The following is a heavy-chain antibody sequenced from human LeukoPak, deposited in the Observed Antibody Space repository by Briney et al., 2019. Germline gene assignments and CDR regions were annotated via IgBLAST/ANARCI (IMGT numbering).Heavy chain of an antibody. Sequence: GASVKVSCKVSGYTLTELSMHWVRQAPGKGLEWMGGFHPEDGETIYAQKFQGRVTMTEDTSTDTAYMELSSLRSEDTAVYYCATPYGSGSYYPGQAFDIWGQGTMVTVSP. CDR3: ATPYGSGSYYPGQAFDI. V-gene: IGHV1-24*01. J-gene: IGHJ3*02. CDR1: GYTLTELS. CDR2: FHPEDGET. D-gene: IGHD3-10*01.